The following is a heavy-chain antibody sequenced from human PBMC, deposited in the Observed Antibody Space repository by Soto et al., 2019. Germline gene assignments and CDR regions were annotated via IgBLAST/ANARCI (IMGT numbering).Heavy chain of an antibody. CDR3: ARDRNTYYYGSGTFGEGMDV. J-gene: IGHJ6*02. V-gene: IGHV3-7*03. Sequence: LRLSCAASGFTFSSYWMSWVRQAPGKGLEWVANIKQDGSEKYYVDSVKGRFTISRDNAKNSLYLQMNSLRAEDTAVYYCARDRNTYYYGSGTFGEGMDVWGQGTTVTVYS. CDR1: GFTFSSYW. CDR2: IKQDGSEK. D-gene: IGHD3-10*01.